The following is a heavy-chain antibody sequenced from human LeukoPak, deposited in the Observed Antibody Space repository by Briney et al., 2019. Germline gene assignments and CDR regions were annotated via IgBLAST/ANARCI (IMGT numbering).Heavy chain of an antibody. Sequence: ASVKVSCKASGYTFTGYYMHWVRQAPGQGLEWMGWINPNSGGTNYAQKFQGRVTMTRDTSISTACMELSRLRSDDTAVYYCASMLGGYSSSSVDYWGQGTLVTVSS. D-gene: IGHD6-6*01. V-gene: IGHV1-2*02. J-gene: IGHJ4*02. CDR3: ASMLGGYSSSSVDY. CDR2: INPNSGGT. CDR1: GYTFTGYY.